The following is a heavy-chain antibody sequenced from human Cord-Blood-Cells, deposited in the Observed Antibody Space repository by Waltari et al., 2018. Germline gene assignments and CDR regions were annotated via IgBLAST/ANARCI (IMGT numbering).Heavy chain of an antibody. CDR2: IYYSGST. CDR1: GGPISSSSYY. D-gene: IGHD6-13*01. J-gene: IGHJ2*01. CDR3: ARQRGYNSSWYWYFDL. Sequence: QLQLQESGPGLVKPSETLSLTCTASGGPISSSSYYWGCLRKPPGKGLEWIGSIYYSGSTYYNPSLKSRVTISVDTSKNQFSLKLSSVTAADTAVYYCARQRGYNSSWYWYFDLWGRGTLVTVSS. V-gene: IGHV4-39*01.